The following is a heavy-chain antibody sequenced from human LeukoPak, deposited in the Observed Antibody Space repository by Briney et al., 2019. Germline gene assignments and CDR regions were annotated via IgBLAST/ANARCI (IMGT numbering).Heavy chain of an antibody. V-gene: IGHV4-39*01. CDR3: ARRLSTRSYYLDD. Sequence: SETLSLTCTVSGGSISFSSDYWGWIRQPPGKGLEWIGDIYYSGTTNYNPSLKSRVTMSVDTSKNQFSLKLHSATAADTAVYYCARRLSTRSYYLDDWGQGTLVTVSS. CDR1: GGSISFSSDY. J-gene: IGHJ4*02. D-gene: IGHD2/OR15-2a*01. CDR2: IYYSGTT.